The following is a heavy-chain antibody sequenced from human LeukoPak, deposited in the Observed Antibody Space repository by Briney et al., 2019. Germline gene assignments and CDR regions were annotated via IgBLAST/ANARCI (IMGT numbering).Heavy chain of an antibody. D-gene: IGHD6-19*01. V-gene: IGHV3-48*01. CDR1: GFTFSSYS. CDR3: AKARGPGYSSGWYVLHDWFDP. Sequence: PGGSLRLSCAASGFTFSSYSMNWVRQAPGKGLEWVSYISSSSSTIYYADSVKGRFTISRDNSKNTLYLQMNSLRAEDTAVYYCAKARGPGYSSGWYVLHDWFDPWGQGTLVTVSS. CDR2: ISSSSSTI. J-gene: IGHJ5*02.